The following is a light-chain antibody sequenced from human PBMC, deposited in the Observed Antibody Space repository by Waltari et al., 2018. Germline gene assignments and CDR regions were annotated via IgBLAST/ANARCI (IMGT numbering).Light chain of an antibody. CDR1: SSDVGGYNY. Sequence: QSALTQPPSASGSPGQSVTISCTGTSSDVGGYNYVSWYQQPPGKAPKLMIYEVSKRPSGVPDRFSGSKSGNTASLTVSGLQAEDEADYYCSSYAGSNKAIFGGGTKLTVL. CDR2: EVS. CDR3: SSYAGSNKAI. V-gene: IGLV2-8*01. J-gene: IGLJ2*01.